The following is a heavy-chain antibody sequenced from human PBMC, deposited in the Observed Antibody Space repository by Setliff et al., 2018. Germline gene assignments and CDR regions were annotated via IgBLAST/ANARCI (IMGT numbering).Heavy chain of an antibody. V-gene: IGHV4-59*01. CDR3: AAVGIDAGGGWFDP. CDR1: GGSFSGYY. J-gene: IGHJ5*02. Sequence: PSETLSLTCAVYGGSFSGYYWNWIRQSPGKGLEWIGYIYYRGTTNYNSSLKSRVTISIDMSKNQFSLKLSSATAADTAVYFCAAVGIDAGGGWFDPWGHGIPVTVSS. CDR2: IYYRGTT. D-gene: IGHD1-26*01.